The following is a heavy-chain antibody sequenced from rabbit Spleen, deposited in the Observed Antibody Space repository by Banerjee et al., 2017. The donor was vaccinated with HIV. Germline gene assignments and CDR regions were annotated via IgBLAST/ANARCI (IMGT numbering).Heavy chain of an antibody. Sequence: QEQLVESGGGLVQPEGSLKLSCTASGFSFSDKAVMCWVRQAPGKGLEWIACINAITGRAVYASWAKGRFTFSKTSSTTVTLQMTRLTAADTATYFCARDAGSYAYIDGYFNLWGQGTLVTVS. D-gene: IGHD6-1*01. CDR1: GFSFSDKAV. J-gene: IGHJ4*01. CDR2: INAITGRA. V-gene: IGHV1S45*01. CDR3: ARDAGSYAYIDGYFNL.